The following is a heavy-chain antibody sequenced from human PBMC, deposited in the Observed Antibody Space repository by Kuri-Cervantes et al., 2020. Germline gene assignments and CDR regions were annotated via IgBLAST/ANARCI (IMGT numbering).Heavy chain of an antibody. J-gene: IGHJ2*01. V-gene: IGHV3-7*01. CDR1: GFTFSSYS. Sequence: GESLKISCAASGFTFSSYSMNCVRQAPGKGLEWVANIKQDGSEKYYVDSVKGRFTISRDSAKNSLYLQMNSLRAEDTAVYYCARSGYSYYPNWYFDLWGRGTLVTVSS. D-gene: IGHD5-18*01. CDR2: IKQDGSEK. CDR3: ARSGYSYYPNWYFDL.